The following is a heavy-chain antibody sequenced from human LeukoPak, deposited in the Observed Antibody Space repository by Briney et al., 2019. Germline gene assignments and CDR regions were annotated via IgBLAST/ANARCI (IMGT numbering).Heavy chain of an antibody. J-gene: IGHJ5*02. CDR2: ISSSSSYI. D-gene: IGHD4-23*01. CDR1: GFTFSSYS. V-gene: IGHV3-21*01. CDR3: ARATPTDYGGLGDWFDP. Sequence: SGGSLRLSCAASGFTFSSYSMNWVRQAPGKGLEWVSSISSSSSYIYYADSVKGRFTISRDNAKNSLYLQMNSLRAEDTAVYYCARATPTDYGGLGDWFDPWGQGTLVTVSS.